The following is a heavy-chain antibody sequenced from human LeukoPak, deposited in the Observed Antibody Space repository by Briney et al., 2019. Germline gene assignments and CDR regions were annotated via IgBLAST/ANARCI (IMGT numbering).Heavy chain of an antibody. CDR1: GYTFTGYY. V-gene: IGHV1-2*02. D-gene: IGHD6-19*01. J-gene: IGHJ4*02. Sequence: GASVKVSCKSSGYTFTGYYMHWVRQAPGQGLEWMGWINPKSGGTNYAQKFQGRVTMTRDTSISTAYMELSRLRSDDTAVYYCAGSPIAVAGTPFDYWGQGTLVTVSS. CDR2: INPKSGGT. CDR3: AGSPIAVAGTPFDY.